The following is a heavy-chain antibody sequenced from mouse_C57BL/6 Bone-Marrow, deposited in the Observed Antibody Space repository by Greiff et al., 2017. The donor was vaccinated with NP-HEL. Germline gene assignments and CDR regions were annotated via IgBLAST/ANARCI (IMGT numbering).Heavy chain of an antibody. J-gene: IGHJ1*03. CDR1: GYSFTDYN. V-gene: IGHV1-39*01. CDR2: INPNYGTT. Sequence: EVKLMESGPELVKPGASVKISCKASGYSFTDYNMNWVKQSNGKSLEWIGVINPNYGTTSYNQKFKGKATLTVDQSSSTAYMQLNSLTSEDSAVYYCARKWSIHWYFDVWGTGTTVTVSS. D-gene: IGHD2-10*02. CDR3: ARKWSIHWYFDV.